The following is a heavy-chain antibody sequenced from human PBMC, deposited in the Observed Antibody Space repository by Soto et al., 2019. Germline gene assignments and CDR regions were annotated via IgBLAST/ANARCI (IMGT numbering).Heavy chain of an antibody. V-gene: IGHV3-23*01. J-gene: IGHJ4*02. Sequence: EVQLLESGGGLVQPGGSLRLSCAASGFTFSSYAMSWVRQAPGKGLEWVSAISGSGGSTYYADSVKGRFTISRDNSKNTLYLQMNSLRAEDTAVYYCAKDGSADYGDYWRVYYCDYWGQGTLVTVSS. D-gene: IGHD4-17*01. CDR3: AKDGSADYGDYWRVYYCDY. CDR1: GFTFSSYA. CDR2: ISGSGGST.